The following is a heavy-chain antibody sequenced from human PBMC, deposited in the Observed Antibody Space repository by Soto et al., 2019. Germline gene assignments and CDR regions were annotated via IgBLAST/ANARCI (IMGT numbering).Heavy chain of an antibody. CDR2: IYYSGTT. D-gene: IGHD6-19*01. V-gene: IGHV4-61*01. J-gene: IGHJ4*02. CDR3: ARGGPVSVSPAWLLLGYFDY. CDR1: GASVSSATHY. Sequence: PSETLSLTCTVSGASVSSATHYWNWIRQPPGKPLEWIGYIYYSGTTNYNPSLRSRVTISLDRSNDQFSLKLSSVTAADTAVYYCARGGPVSVSPAWLLLGYFDYWGQGTLVTVSS.